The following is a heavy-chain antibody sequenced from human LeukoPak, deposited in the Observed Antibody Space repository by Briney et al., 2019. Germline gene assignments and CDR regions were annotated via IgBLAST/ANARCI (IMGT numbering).Heavy chain of an antibody. D-gene: IGHD2-2*01. CDR2: IYPGDSDT. Sequence: GESLKISCKGSGYSFTSYWIGWVRQMPGKGLEWMGIIYPGDSDTRYSPSFQGQVTISADKSISTAYLQWSSLKASDTAMYYCASSGFYCSSTSCNPAPPDAFDIWGQGTMVTVSS. V-gene: IGHV5-51*01. J-gene: IGHJ3*02. CDR3: ASSGFYCSSTSCNPAPPDAFDI. CDR1: GYSFTSYW.